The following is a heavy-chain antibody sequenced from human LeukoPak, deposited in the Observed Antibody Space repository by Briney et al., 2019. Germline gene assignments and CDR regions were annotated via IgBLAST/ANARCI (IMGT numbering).Heavy chain of an antibody. CDR2: ISAYNGNT. Sequence: ASVKVSCKASGYTFTSYGISWVRQAPGRGLEWMGWISAYNGNTNYAQKLQGRVTMTTDTSTSTAYMELRSLRSDDTAVYYCARDLYYDSSGYYLLYDYWGQGTLVTVSS. V-gene: IGHV1-18*01. CDR3: ARDLYYDSSGYYLLYDY. CDR1: GYTFTSYG. J-gene: IGHJ4*02. D-gene: IGHD3-22*01.